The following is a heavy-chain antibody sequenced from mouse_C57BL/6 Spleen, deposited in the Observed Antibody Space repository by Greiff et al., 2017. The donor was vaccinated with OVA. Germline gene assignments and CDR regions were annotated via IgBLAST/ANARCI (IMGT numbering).Heavy chain of an antibody. CDR3: TRSGYGSLYYFDY. D-gene: IGHD1-1*01. Sequence: ESGAELVRPGASVTLSCKASGYTFTDYEMHWVKQTPVHGLEWIGAIDPETGGTAYNQKFKGKAILTADKSSSTAYMELRSLTSEDSAVYYCTRSGYGSLYYFDYWGQGTTLTVSS. J-gene: IGHJ2*01. CDR2: IDPETGGT. CDR1: GYTFTDYE. V-gene: IGHV1-15*01.